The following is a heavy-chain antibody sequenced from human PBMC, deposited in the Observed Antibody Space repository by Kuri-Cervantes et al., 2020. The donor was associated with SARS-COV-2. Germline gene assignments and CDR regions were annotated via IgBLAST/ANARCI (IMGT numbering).Heavy chain of an antibody. J-gene: IGHJ4*02. CDR1: GYSISSGYY. D-gene: IGHD6-19*01. CDR2: IYHSEST. Sequence: SETLSLTCAVSGYSISSGYYWGWIRQPPGKGLEWIGSIYHSESTYYNPSLKSRVTISVDTSKNQFSLKLSSVTAADTAVYYCARFGIAVARSVDYWGQGTLVTVSS. CDR3: ARFGIAVARSVDY. V-gene: IGHV4-38-2*01.